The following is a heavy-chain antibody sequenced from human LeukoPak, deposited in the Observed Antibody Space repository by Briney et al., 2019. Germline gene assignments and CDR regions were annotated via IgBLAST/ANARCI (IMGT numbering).Heavy chain of an antibody. J-gene: IGHJ4*02. CDR2: IGSDGSGK. V-gene: IGHV3-30*02. CDR1: GFTFSTYG. CDR3: AKGRSDFDY. Sequence: PGGSLRLSCAASGFTFSTYGMYWVRQAPGKGLEWVAFIGSDGSGKYHADSVKGRFTISRDNSKNTLSLQMGSLRAEDTAVYYCAKGRSDFDYWGQGTLVTVSS.